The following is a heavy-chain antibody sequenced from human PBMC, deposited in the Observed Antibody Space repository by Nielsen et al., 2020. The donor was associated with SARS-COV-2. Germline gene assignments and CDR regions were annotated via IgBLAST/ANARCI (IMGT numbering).Heavy chain of an antibody. D-gene: IGHD3-22*01. CDR1: GGTFSSYA. Sequence: SVKVSCKASGGTFSSYAISWARQAPGQGLEWMGGIIPIFERTNYAQKFQGRVTVTADESTSTAYMELSSLRSEDTAVYYCATLTPYYFDNHDNEGVDFWGQGTMVTVSS. J-gene: IGHJ3*01. CDR2: IIPIFERT. V-gene: IGHV1-69*13. CDR3: ATLTPYYFDNHDNEGVDF.